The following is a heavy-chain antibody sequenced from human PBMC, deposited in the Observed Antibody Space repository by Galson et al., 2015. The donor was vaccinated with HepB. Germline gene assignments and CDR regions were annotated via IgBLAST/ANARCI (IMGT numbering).Heavy chain of an antibody. CDR2: ISSSSSTI. J-gene: IGHJ6*03. CDR1: GFTFSSYS. V-gene: IGHV3-48*01. D-gene: IGHD3-16*01. CDR3: ARRPSKGEPMIAYYYYYMDV. Sequence: SLRLSCAASGFTFSSYSMNWVRQAPGKGLEWVSYISSSSSTIYYADSVKGRFTISRDNAKNSLYLQMNSLRAEDTAVYYCARRPSKGEPMIAYYYYYMDVWGKGTTVTVSS.